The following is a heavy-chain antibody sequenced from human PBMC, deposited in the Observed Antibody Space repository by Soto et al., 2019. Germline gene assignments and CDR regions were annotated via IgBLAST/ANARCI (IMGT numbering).Heavy chain of an antibody. CDR2: IYYSGST. D-gene: IGHD2-15*01. CDR1: GGSIGSSSYY. V-gene: IGHV4-39*01. J-gene: IGHJ4*02. CDR3: ARHTPAISISDH. Sequence: PSETLSLTCPVSGGSIGSSSYYWGWIRQPPGKGLEWIGSIYYSGSTYYNPSLKSRVTISVDTSKNQFSLKLSSVTAADTAVYYCARHTPAISISDHWGQGTLVTVSS.